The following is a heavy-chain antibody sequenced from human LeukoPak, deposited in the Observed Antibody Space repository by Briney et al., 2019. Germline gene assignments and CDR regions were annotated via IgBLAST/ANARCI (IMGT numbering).Heavy chain of an antibody. V-gene: IGHV1-18*04. CDR3: AKAPPDQYYYYYGMDV. CDR1: GYTFTSYG. Sequence: ASVKVSCKASGYTFTSYGISWVRQAPGQGLEWMGWISAYNGNTNYAQKLQGRVTMTTDTSTSTAYMELRSLRSDDTAVYYCAKAPPDQYYYYYGMDVWGQGTTVTVSS. D-gene: IGHD1-14*01. CDR2: ISAYNGNT. J-gene: IGHJ6*02.